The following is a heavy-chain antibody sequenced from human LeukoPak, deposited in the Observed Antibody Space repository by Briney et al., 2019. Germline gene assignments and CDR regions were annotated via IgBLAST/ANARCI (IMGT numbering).Heavy chain of an antibody. V-gene: IGHV3-7*01. CDR1: GFTFSSYW. J-gene: IGHJ4*02. D-gene: IGHD3-3*01. CDR2: IKQDGSEK. CDR3: ARANYDFWSGYAHPRYYFDY. Sequence: GGSLRLSCAASGFTFSSYWMSWVRQAPGKGLEWVANIKQDGSEKYYVDSVKGRFTISRDNAKNSLYLQMNSLRAEDTAVYYCARANYDFWSGYAHPRYYFDYWGQGTLVTVSS.